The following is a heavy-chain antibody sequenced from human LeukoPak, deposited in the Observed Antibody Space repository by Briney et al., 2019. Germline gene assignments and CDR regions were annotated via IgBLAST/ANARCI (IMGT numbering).Heavy chain of an antibody. J-gene: IGHJ4*02. D-gene: IGHD5-18*01. CDR1: GYTFTSYY. V-gene: IGHV1-46*01. CDR3: ARDTAMDPSFDY. Sequence: ASVKVSCKASGYTFTSYYMRWVRQAPGQGLEWMGIINPSGGSTSYAQKFQGRVTMTRDTSTSTVYMELSSLRSEDTAVYYCARDTAMDPSFDYWGQGTLVTVSS. CDR2: INPSGGST.